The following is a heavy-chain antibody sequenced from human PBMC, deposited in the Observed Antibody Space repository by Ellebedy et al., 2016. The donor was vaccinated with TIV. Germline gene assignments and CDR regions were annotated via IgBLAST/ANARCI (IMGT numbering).Heavy chain of an antibody. CDR1: GGSISTYY. Sequence: SETLSLTCSVSGGSISTYYWNWIRQTPGKGLEWIGYIYYNGGTNFNPSLDSRITMSVDTSKNQFSLRLSSVTAADTAVYYCARDPASFNYMDVWGKGTTVTVSS. CDR2: IYYNGGT. J-gene: IGHJ6*03. D-gene: IGHD2/OR15-2a*01. V-gene: IGHV4-59*01. CDR3: ARDPASFNYMDV.